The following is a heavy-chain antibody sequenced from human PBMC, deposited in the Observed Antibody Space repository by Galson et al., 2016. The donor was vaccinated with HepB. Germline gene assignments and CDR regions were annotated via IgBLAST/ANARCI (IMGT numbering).Heavy chain of an antibody. CDR2: ISGSGAST. V-gene: IGHV3-23*01. CDR1: GFSFSDYA. CDR3: ARGRTTSCNSAFDI. Sequence: SLRLSCAVSGFSFSDYAMSWVRQAPGKGLEWVSVISGSGASTYYADSVKGRFTISRDNSKNTLYLQVNSLRVEDTAIYYCARGRTTSCNSAFDIWGQGTMVTVSS. J-gene: IGHJ3*02. D-gene: IGHD2-2*02.